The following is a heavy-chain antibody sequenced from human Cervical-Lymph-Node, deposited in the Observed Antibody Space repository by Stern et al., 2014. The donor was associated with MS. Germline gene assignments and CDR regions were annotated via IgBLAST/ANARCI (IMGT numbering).Heavy chain of an antibody. J-gene: IGHJ4*02. D-gene: IGHD6-19*01. Sequence: EVQLVESGGDLVKPGRSLRLSCAASGFRFDLYAMHWVRQAPGKGLEWVAGISWNSVSIGYAGSVKGRFTISRDNVKNFLYLQMDSLRPEDTALYYCAKEIRRADSSPDYWGQGALVTVSS. CDR3: AKEIRRADSSPDY. V-gene: IGHV3-9*01. CDR1: GFRFDLYA. CDR2: ISWNSVSI.